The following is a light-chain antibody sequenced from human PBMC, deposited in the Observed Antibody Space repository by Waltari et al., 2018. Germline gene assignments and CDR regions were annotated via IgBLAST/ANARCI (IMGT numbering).Light chain of an antibody. V-gene: IGKV3-15*01. J-gene: IGKJ1*01. CDR2: GAS. CDR3: QQYNNWPRT. Sequence: EIVMTQSPATLSVSPGERATLSCRASRNVNSNLAWYQQKHGQAPRILIYGASNRANGFPARFSGSGSGTDFTLTINSLQSEDFAVYYCQQYNNWPRTFGQGTKVEI. CDR1: RNVNSN.